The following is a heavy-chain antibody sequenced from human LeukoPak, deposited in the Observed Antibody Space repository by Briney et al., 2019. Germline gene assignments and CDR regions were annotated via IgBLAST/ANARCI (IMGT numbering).Heavy chain of an antibody. J-gene: IGHJ5*02. D-gene: IGHD2/OR15-2a*01. CDR1: GGSISSYY. V-gene: IGHV4-59*12. CDR3: ARALDYLGNWFDP. Sequence: PSETLSLTCTVSGGSISSYYWSWIRQPPGKGLEWIGYIYYSGSTNYNPSLKSRVTMSVDTSKNQFSLKLSSVTAADTAVYYCARALDYLGNWFDPWGQGTLVTVSS. CDR2: IYYSGST.